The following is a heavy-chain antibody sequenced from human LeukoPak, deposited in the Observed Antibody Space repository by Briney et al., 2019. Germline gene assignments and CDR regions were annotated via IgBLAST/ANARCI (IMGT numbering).Heavy chain of an antibody. D-gene: IGHD3-10*01. CDR3: ARRRITLIRGVDITSYYFDF. J-gene: IGHJ4*02. V-gene: IGHV3-66*01. Sequence: PGGSLRLSCAASGFTVSSNYMSWVRQAPGKGLEWVSVIYSGGSTYYADSVKGRFTISRDNSKNTLYLQMNSLRAEDTAVYYCARRRITLIRGVDITSYYFDFWGQGTLVTVSS. CDR2: IYSGGST. CDR1: GFTVSSNY.